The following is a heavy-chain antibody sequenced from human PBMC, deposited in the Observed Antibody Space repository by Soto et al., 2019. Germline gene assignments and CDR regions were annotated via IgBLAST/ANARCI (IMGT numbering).Heavy chain of an antibody. Sequence: QVQRQESGPGLVKPSGTLSLTCAVSGGSISSSNWWSWVRQPPGKGLEWFGEIYHSGCTNYNPSRQRRGTIHGDQSQSQVPLELSSVPAEDPAVYYCARRKPTVGVGAATEGFGYWGQGTLVTVSS. V-gene: IGHV4-4*02. J-gene: IGHJ4*02. CDR1: GGSISSSNW. CDR2: IYHSGCT. D-gene: IGHD2-15*01. CDR3: ARRKPTVGVGAATEGFGY.